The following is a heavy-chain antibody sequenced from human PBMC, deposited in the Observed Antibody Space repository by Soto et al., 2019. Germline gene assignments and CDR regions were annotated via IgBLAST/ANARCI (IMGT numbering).Heavy chain of an antibody. D-gene: IGHD2-15*01. V-gene: IGHV2-5*02. CDR3: AYCFFQAYDGIRNKFPVSAFLRNRSSDL. Sequence: VGWIRQPPGKSLEWLAFIFWDDDKRYSPSLRGRLTITRATSKNQVVLTMANMDTVDTATYYCAYCFFQAYDGIRNKFPVSAFLRNRSSDL. J-gene: IGHJ2*01. CDR2: IFWDDDK.